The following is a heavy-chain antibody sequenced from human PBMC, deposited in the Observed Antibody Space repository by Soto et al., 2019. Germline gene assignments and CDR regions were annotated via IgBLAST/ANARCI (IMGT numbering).Heavy chain of an antibody. J-gene: IGHJ5*02. CDR1: GYIFVNYG. V-gene: IGHV1-18*01. CDR3: ARWTSSLKYNWFDP. D-gene: IGHD2-2*01. Sequence: ASVKVSCKASGYIFVNYGISWVRQAPGQGLEWMGWISAYNGNTNYAQKLQGRVTMTTDTSTSTAYMELRSLRSDDTAVYYCARWTSSLKYNWFDPWGQGTLVTVSS. CDR2: ISAYNGNT.